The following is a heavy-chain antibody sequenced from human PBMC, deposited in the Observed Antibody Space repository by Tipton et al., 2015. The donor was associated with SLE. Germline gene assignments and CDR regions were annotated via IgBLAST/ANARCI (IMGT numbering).Heavy chain of an antibody. Sequence: SLRLSCTVSGGSISSGDYYWSWVRQAPGKGLEWVSAISGSGGSTYYADSVKGRFTISRDNAKNTLYLQMNSLRAEDTAVYYCARDNSNWGQGTLVTVSS. J-gene: IGHJ4*02. V-gene: IGHV3-23*01. CDR1: GGSISSGDYY. CDR2: ISGSGGST. D-gene: IGHD4-11*01. CDR3: ARDNSN.